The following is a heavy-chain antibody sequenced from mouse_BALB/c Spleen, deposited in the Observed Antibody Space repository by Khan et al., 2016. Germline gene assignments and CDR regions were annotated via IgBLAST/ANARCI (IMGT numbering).Heavy chain of an antibody. J-gene: IGHJ4*01. V-gene: IGHV2-9*02. CDR3: ARDDYDGLYYYAMDY. CDR1: GFSLTSYG. CDR2: IWAGGST. D-gene: IGHD2-4*01. Sequence: QVQLKESGPGLVAPSQSLSITCTVSGFSLTSYGVHWVRQPPGKGLEWLGVIWAGGSTNYNSALMSRLSISKDNSKSQVFIKMNSLQTDDTAMYYCARDDYDGLYYYAMDYWGQGTSVTVSS.